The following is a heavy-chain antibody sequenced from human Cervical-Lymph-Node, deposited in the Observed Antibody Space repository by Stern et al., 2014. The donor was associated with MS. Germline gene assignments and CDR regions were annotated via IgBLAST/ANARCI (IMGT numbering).Heavy chain of an antibody. Sequence: MQLVESGPGLVKPSQTLSLTCTASGGSISSGNYYWSWIRPPAGEGLEWNGRIYSSGSTQYNPPIKSLVTISADTATNQFSLRLSLVTAADTAVYYCARGNYDVLTDNGGHGFDIWGQGTMVTVSS. CDR1: GGSISSGNYY. V-gene: IGHV4-61*02. CDR2: IYSSGST. D-gene: IGHD3-9*01. CDR3: ARGNYDVLTDNGGHGFDI. J-gene: IGHJ3*02.